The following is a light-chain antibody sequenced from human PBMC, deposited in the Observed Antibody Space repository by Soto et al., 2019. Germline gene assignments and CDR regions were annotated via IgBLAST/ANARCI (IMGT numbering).Light chain of an antibody. V-gene: IGKV3-15*01. CDR3: QQDHNWPA. CDR1: QSVSST. Sequence: EIVMTQSPSTLSVSPGERATLSCRASQSVSSTLAWYQQKPGQAPRLLIYGAATRATGIPARFSGSGSGTEFTLTISSLQSEDIAVYYCQQDHNWPAFGQGTKVDIK. CDR2: GAA. J-gene: IGKJ1*01.